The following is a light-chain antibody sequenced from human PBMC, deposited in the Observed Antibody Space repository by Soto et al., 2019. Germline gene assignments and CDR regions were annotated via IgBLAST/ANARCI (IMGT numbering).Light chain of an antibody. CDR1: HSVTSRY. Sequence: EIVLTQSPGTLSLSPGERATLSCRASHSVTSRYLAWYQQKPGQAPRLLIYGASNRPTGIPDRFSGSWSGTDFTLTISRLEPEDFAVYFCQQYGSFKWTFGQGTKVEIK. J-gene: IGKJ1*01. V-gene: IGKV3-20*01. CDR3: QQYGSFKWT. CDR2: GAS.